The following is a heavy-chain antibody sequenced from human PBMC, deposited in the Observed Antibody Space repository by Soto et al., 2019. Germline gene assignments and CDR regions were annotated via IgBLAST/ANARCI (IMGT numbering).Heavy chain of an antibody. CDR2: ISGSADST. Sequence: EVQLLESGGGFIHPGGSLRLSCAASGFSFSSFAMNWVRQAPGKGLEWVSIISGSADSTFYADSVKVRFTISRDNSKSTLYLQINSLRAEDTAVYYCAKTRGAMIYAISVYGMDVWGQGTTVTVSS. V-gene: IGHV3-23*01. CDR3: AKTRGAMIYAISVYGMDV. CDR1: GFSFSSFA. D-gene: IGHD2-8*01. J-gene: IGHJ6*02.